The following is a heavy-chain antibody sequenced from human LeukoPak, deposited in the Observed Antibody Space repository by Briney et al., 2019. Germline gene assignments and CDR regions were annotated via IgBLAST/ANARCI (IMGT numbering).Heavy chain of an antibody. CDR1: GFTFTRYG. J-gene: IGHJ6*03. V-gene: IGHV3-30*02. Sequence: PGGSLRLSCAASGFTFTRYGMHWVRQAPGKGLEWVAFVRYDGSDKYYSDSVKGRFSISRDDSRNTVFLQMNSLTAEDTAVYYCAKGSFYCTSSTRPQYYYYMDVWGTGTTVTVSS. CDR3: AKGSFYCTSSTRPQYYYYMDV. CDR2: VRYDGSDK. D-gene: IGHD2-2*01.